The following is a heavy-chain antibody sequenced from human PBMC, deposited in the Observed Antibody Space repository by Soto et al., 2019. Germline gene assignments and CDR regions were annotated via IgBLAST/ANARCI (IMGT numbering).Heavy chain of an antibody. CDR3: ARGSLEGYYGSGSYYKGPHYYYYGMDV. CDR2: IYYSGST. CDR1: VGSVSSGSYY. D-gene: IGHD3-10*01. J-gene: IGHJ6*02. Sequence: PSETLSLTCTFSVGSVSSGSYYWSWIRQPPWKGLEWIGYIYYSGSTNYNPSLKSRVTISVDTSKNQFSLKLSSVTAADTAVYYCARGSLEGYYGSGSYYKGPHYYYYGMDVLGQATTVNVSS. V-gene: IGHV4-61*01.